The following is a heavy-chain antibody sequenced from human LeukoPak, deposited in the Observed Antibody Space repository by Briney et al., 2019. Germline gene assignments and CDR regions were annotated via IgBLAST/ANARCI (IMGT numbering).Heavy chain of an antibody. Sequence: PSQTLSLTCTVSGGSISSGSYYWSWIRQPAGKGLEWIGRIYTSGSTNYNPSLKSRVTISVDTSKNQFSLKLSSVTAADTAVYYCARGPPYSGSYPYNWFDPWGQGTLVTVSS. CDR1: GGSISSGSYY. CDR3: ARGPPYSGSYPYNWFDP. CDR2: IYTSGST. J-gene: IGHJ5*02. V-gene: IGHV4-61*02. D-gene: IGHD1-26*01.